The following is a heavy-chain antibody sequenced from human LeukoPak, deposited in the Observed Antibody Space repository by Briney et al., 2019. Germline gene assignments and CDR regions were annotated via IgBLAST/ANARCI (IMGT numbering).Heavy chain of an antibody. Sequence: ASVKVSCKASGYTFTSYYMHWVRQAPGQGLEWMGIINPSGGSTSYAQKFQGRVTMTRDMPTSTVYMELSSLRSEDTAVYYCARDLSYSGFLRPHKYCTNGVCPRYMDVWGKGTTVTVSS. CDR1: GYTFTSYY. CDR2: INPSGGST. V-gene: IGHV1-46*01. J-gene: IGHJ6*03. D-gene: IGHD2-8*01. CDR3: ARDLSYSGFLRPHKYCTNGVCPRYMDV.